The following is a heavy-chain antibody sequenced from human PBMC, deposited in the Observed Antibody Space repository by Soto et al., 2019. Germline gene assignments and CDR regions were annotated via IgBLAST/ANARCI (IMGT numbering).Heavy chain of an antibody. J-gene: IGHJ3*02. CDR3: ARGNRAFDI. CDR2: TRNKANSYTT. Sequence: EVQLVESGGGLVQPGGSLRLSCAASGFTFSDYYMDWVRQAPGKGLEWVGRTRNKANSYTTEYAASVKGRFTISRDDSKQSLNMQINSLKTEDTAVYYCARGNRAFDIWGQGTMVTVSS. V-gene: IGHV3-72*01. CDR1: GFTFSDYY.